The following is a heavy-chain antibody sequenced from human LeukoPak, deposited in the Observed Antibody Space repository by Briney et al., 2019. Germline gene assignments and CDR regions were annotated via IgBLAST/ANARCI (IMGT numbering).Heavy chain of an antibody. CDR3: ASVGSGTYYKVPY. CDR2: IGSSGYYM. CDR1: GFTFSSYG. D-gene: IGHD3-10*01. J-gene: IGHJ4*02. V-gene: IGHV3-21*01. Sequence: GGSLRLSCAAPGFTFSSYGMHWVRQAPGKGLEWVSSIGSSGYYMFYADSVKGRFTMSRDNAKNSLFLQMNSLRPEDTAVYYCASVGSGTYYKVPYWGQGTLVTVSS.